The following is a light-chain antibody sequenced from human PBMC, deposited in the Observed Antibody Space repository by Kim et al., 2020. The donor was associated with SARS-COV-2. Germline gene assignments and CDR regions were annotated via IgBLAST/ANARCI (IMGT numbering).Light chain of an antibody. CDR1: QSVDNN. Sequence: ETVMTQSPATLSVSPGERATLSCRASQSVDNNLAWYQQRPGQAPRLLIYDASTRATGIPARFSGSGSGTEFTLTISSLQSEDFAVYYCQEYNNWPPWTFGQGTKVYIK. CDR2: DAS. CDR3: QEYNNWPPWT. J-gene: IGKJ1*01. V-gene: IGKV3-15*01.